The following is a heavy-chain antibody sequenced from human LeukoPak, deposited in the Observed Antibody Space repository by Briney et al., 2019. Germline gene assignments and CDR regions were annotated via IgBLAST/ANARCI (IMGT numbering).Heavy chain of an antibody. V-gene: IGHV4-59*01. J-gene: IGHJ6*03. Sequence: SETLSLTCTVSGGSISSYYWSWIRQPPGKGLEWIGYIYYSGSTNYNPSLKSRVTISVDTSKNQFSLKLSSVTAADTAVYYCARGGTGSGSYTYYYYYYYMDVWGKGTTVTISS. CDR1: GGSISSYY. D-gene: IGHD3-10*01. CDR2: IYYSGST. CDR3: ARGGTGSGSYTYYYYYYYMDV.